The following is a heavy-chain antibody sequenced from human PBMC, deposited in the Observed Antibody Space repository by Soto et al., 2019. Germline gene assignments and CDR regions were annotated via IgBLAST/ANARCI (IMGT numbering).Heavy chain of an antibody. CDR1: GGTFRNSA. J-gene: IGHJ6*02. CDR3: ARDNDRPQLGGNYYYILDV. Sequence: QVQLEQSGAEVKKPGSSVKVSCKASGGTFRNSAFSWVRQAPEQGLEWMGGIMPIFRTPDYAQKFQGRVTITADESTSTTYMELSGLRSDDTAVYYCARDNDRPQLGGNYYYILDVWGHGTAVTVSS. D-gene: IGHD1-1*01. CDR2: IMPIFRTP. V-gene: IGHV1-69*12.